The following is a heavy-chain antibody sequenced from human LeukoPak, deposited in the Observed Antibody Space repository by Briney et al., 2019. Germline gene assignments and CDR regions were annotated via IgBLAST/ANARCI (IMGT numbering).Heavy chain of an antibody. J-gene: IGHJ6*02. CDR1: GGSISSSSYY. CDR2: IYYSGST. V-gene: IGHV4-39*01. Sequence: SETLSLTCTVSGGSISSSSYYWGWIRQPPGKGLEWIGSIYYSGSTYYNPSLKSRVTISVDTSKNQFSLKLSSVTAADTAVYYCARSVANYGMDVWGQGTTVTVSS. D-gene: IGHD6-19*01. CDR3: ARSVANYGMDV.